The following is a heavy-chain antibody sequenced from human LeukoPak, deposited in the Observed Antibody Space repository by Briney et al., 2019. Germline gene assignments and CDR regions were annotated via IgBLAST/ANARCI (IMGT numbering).Heavy chain of an antibody. D-gene: IGHD5-24*01. J-gene: IGHJ4*02. CDR1: GGPVSSRSYY. V-gene: IGHV4-39*07. Sequence: SETLSLTCTVSGGPVSSRSYYWGWIRQPPGKGLEWLGSVFHTGNTYYASSLKSRVVISVDTSKNQFSLRLRSVTAADTAVYFCASHPNANYRYYFDYWGQGTVVTVSS. CDR3: ASHPNANYRYYFDY. CDR2: VFHTGNT.